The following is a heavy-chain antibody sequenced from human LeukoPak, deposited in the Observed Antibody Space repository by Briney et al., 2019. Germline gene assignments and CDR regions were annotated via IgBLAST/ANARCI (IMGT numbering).Heavy chain of an antibody. CDR1: GYTFIDYY. V-gene: IGHV1-46*01. D-gene: IGHD5-24*01. J-gene: IGHJ4*02. CDR2: INPRGGST. CDR3: ARKRTDGYISYYFDY. Sequence: ASVTVSCKASGYTFIDYYMHWVRQAPGQGLEWMGIINPRGGSTTYAQNFQGRVTMTRDTSTSTLYMELSSLTYEDTAVHYCARKRTDGYISYYFDYWGQGTLVTVSS.